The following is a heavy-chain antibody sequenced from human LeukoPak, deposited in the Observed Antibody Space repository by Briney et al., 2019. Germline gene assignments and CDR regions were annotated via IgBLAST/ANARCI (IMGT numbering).Heavy chain of an antibody. CDR2: TWYDGSNK. D-gene: IGHD3-10*01. J-gene: IGHJ4*02. CDR3: AKEYYYGSGSYYTKPYFFDY. Sequence: PGRSVRLSCAASGFSFSSYGMHWVRQAPGKGLEWVAVTWYDGSNKYYADSVKGRFTISRDNSKNTLYLQMNILRAEDTAVYYCAKEYYYGSGSYYTKPYFFDYWGQGTLVTVSS. CDR1: GFSFSSYG. V-gene: IGHV3-33*06.